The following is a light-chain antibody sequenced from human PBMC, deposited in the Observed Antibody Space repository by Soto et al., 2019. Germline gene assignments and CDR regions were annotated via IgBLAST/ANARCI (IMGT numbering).Light chain of an antibody. CDR2: DAS. CDR3: QQYNNWPLG. J-gene: IGKJ4*01. V-gene: IGKV3-15*01. CDR1: HSVNSD. Sequence: EIVMTQSPATLSVSPGERATLSCRASHSVNSDLACYQQKPGQAPRLLIHDASTRATGIPVRFSSSGSGTEFTLTISSVQSEDFAIYYCQQYNNWPLGFGGGTKVEMK.